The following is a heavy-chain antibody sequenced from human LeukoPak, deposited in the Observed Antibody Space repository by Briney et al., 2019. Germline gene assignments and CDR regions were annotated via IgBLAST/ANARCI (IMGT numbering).Heavy chain of an antibody. CDR3: ARHATGDDC. CDR2: IYPGDSDA. V-gene: IGHV5-51*01. Sequence: WMGNIYPGDSDARYSPSFQGQVTFSADKSISTAYLQWSSLKASDTAMYYCARHATGDDCWGQGTLVTVSS. J-gene: IGHJ4*02. D-gene: IGHD7-27*01.